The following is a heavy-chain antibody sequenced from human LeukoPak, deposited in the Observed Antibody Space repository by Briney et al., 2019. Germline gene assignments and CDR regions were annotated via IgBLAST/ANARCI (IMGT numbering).Heavy chain of an antibody. V-gene: IGHV3-15*05. CDR3: TTGALAYCNGDCFV. Sequence: GGSIRLSCAASGFTFSNVWTSWVRQAPGQGLEWIGLVKSKADGGTAIYASAVKGRFTISRDDSVSTVFLQMSGLQIDDTAVYFCTTGALAYCNGDCFVWGQGTLVTVSS. J-gene: IGHJ1*01. D-gene: IGHD2-21*02. CDR2: VKSKADGGTA. CDR1: GFTFSNVW.